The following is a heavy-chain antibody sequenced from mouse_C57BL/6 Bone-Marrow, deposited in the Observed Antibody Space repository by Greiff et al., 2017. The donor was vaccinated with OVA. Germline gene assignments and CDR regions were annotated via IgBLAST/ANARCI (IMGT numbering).Heavy chain of an antibody. CDR2: INPYNGGT. J-gene: IGHJ4*01. D-gene: IGHD4-1*01. CDR3: ARLTGDYYAMDY. Sequence: VQLQQSGPVLVKPGASVKMSCKASGYTFTDYYMNWVKQSHGKSLEWIGVINPYNGGTSYNQKFKGKATLTVDKSSSTAYMELNSLTSEDSAVYYCARLTGDYYAMDYWGQGTSVTVSS. V-gene: IGHV1-19*01. CDR1: GYTFTDYY.